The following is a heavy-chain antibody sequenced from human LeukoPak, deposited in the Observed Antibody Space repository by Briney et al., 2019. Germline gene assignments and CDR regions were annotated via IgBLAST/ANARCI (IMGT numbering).Heavy chain of an antibody. CDR3: ARIGEVNSSSLPRQFDY. J-gene: IGHJ4*02. D-gene: IGHD6-6*01. V-gene: IGHV4-39*01. CDR1: GGSISSSSYY. CDR2: IYYSGST. Sequence: SETLSLTCTVSGGSISSSSYYWGWLRQPPGTGLEWIGSIYYSGSTYYNPSLKGRVTISVDTSKNQFSLKLSSVTAADTAVYYCARIGEVNSSSLPRQFDYWGQGTLVTVSS.